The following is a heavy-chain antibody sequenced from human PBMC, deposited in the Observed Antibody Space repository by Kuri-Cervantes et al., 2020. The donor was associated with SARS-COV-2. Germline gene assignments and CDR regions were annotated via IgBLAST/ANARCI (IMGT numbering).Heavy chain of an antibody. CDR2: IYQAGST. J-gene: IGHJ1*01. D-gene: IGHD3-3*01. Sequence: LRLCCAVSGYSISSGGYSWSWIRQPPGKGLEWIGSIYQAGSTFYNPSLKSRVSISLDRSKNQYSLNLSSVTAADTAVYYCVAAILGVDTGYFQHWGQGTLVTVSS. V-gene: IGHV4-30-2*01. CDR3: VAAILGVDTGYFQH. CDR1: GYSISSGGYS.